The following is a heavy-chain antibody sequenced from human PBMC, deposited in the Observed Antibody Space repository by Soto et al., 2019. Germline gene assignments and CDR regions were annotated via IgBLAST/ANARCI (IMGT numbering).Heavy chain of an antibody. CDR3: GKTIRVGVIDS. V-gene: IGHV3-23*01. J-gene: IGHJ4*02. CDR2: ISGSGGST. CDR1: GFTFSYYS. Sequence: EVQLLESGGGLVQPGGSLRLSCTASGFTFSYYSMTWVRQAPGKGLEWVSGISGSGGSTYYADSVKGRFTISRDNAKNTLYLQINSLRADDTAVYYCGKTIRVGVIDSWGQGTLVTVSS. D-gene: IGHD1-26*01.